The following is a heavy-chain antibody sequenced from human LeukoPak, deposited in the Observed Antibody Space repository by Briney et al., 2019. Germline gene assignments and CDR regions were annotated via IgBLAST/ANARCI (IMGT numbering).Heavy chain of an antibody. J-gene: IGHJ2*01. CDR3: ARCRASLRTPPYWYFDL. CDR1: GYTFNTYG. D-gene: IGHD5/OR15-5a*01. CDR2: ISAYNGDT. Sequence: ASVKVSCKASGYTFNTYGISWVRQAPGQGREWMGWISAYNGDTNYAQKVQGRVTMTTDTSTSTVYMELRSLRSDDTAVYYCARCRASLRTPPYWYFDLWGRGTLVTVSS. V-gene: IGHV1-18*01.